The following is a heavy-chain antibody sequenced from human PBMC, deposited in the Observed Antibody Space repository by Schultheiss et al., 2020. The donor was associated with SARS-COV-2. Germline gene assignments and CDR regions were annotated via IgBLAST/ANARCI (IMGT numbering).Heavy chain of an antibody. Sequence: GSLRLSCTVSGGSVSSGSYYWSWIRQPPGKGLEWIGYIYYSGSTNYNPSLKSRVTISVDTSKNQFSLKLSSVTAADTAVYYCAVGQIANYYDSSGYYEANNAIDYWGQGTLVTVSS. CDR3: AVGQIANYYDSSGYYEANNAIDY. J-gene: IGHJ4*02. CDR1: GGSVSSGSYY. D-gene: IGHD3-22*01. V-gene: IGHV4-61*01. CDR2: IYYSGST.